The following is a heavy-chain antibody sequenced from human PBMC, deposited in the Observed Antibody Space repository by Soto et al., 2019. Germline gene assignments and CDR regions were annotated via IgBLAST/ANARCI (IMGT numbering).Heavy chain of an antibody. V-gene: IGHV4-59*01. J-gene: IGHJ4*02. D-gene: IGHD3-22*01. CDR1: GDSISSYY. CDR2: LYYGRSA. Sequence: QVQLQESGPGLVKPSETLSLTCAVSGDSISSYYCMWIRQPPGKGLESIGYLYYGRSANYNPSLKSRVTVSVDTSTNQCSLTLSAMTAADTDGYYCALRSMAVVPEYWGQGTLVTVSS. CDR3: ALRSMAVVPEY.